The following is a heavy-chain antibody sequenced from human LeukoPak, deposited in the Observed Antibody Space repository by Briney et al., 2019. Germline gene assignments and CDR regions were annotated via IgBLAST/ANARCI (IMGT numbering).Heavy chain of an antibody. J-gene: IGHJ4*02. CDR1: GGSISSYY. CDR3: ALWFGELNYFDY. D-gene: IGHD3-10*01. V-gene: IGHV4-59*08. CDR2: IYYSGST. Sequence: SETLSLTCTVSGGSISSYYWSWIRQPPGKGLEWIGYIYYSGSTNYNPSLKSRVTISVDTSKNQFSLKLSSVTAADTAVYYCALWFGELNYFDYGGQGTLVTVSS.